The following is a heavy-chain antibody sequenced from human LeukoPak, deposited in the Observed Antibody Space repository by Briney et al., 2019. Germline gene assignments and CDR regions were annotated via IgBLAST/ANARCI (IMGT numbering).Heavy chain of an antibody. Sequence: GGSLRLSCAASGFTFSSYAMSWVRQAPGKGLEWVSAISGSGGSTYYADSVKGRFTISRDNAKNSLSLQMNSLRVDDTAVYYCARNQHWSRDIWGQGILVTVSS. CDR1: GFTFSSYA. V-gene: IGHV3-23*01. CDR2: ISGSGGST. J-gene: IGHJ4*02. D-gene: IGHD2-8*02. CDR3: ARNQHWSRDI.